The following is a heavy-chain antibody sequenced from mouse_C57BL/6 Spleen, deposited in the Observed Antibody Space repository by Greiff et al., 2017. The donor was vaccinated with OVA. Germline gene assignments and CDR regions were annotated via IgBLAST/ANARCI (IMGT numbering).Heavy chain of an antibody. V-gene: IGHV5-4*01. CDR3: ARDGDYDYDAYAMDY. CDR1: GFTFSSYA. J-gene: IGHJ4*01. Sequence: EVQVVESGGGLVKPGGSLKLSCAASGFTFSSYAMSWVRQTPEKRLEWVATISDGGSYTYYPDNVKGRFTISRDNAKNNLYLQMSHLKSEDTAMYYCARDGDYDYDAYAMDYWGQGTSVTVSS. CDR2: ISDGGSYT. D-gene: IGHD2-4*01.